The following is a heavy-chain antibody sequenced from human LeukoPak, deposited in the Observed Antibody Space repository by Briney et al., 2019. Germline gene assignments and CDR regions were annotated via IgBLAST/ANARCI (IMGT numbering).Heavy chain of an antibody. J-gene: IGHJ3*02. Sequence: ASVKVSCKASGYTFTSYAMNWVRQAPGQGLEWMGIIYPGDSDTRYSPSFQGQVTISADKSISTAYLQWSSLKASDTAMYYCARRGYYYDSSGTPQGAFDIWGQGTMVTVSS. V-gene: IGHV5-51*01. CDR1: GYTFTSYA. D-gene: IGHD3-22*01. CDR2: IYPGDSDT. CDR3: ARRGYYYDSSGTPQGAFDI.